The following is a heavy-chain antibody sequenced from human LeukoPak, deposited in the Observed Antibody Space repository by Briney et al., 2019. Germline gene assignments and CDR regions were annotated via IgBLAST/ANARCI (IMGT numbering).Heavy chain of an antibody. CDR3: ARASGMTTEFDY. Sequence: ASVEVSCKASGYTFTSYYMHWVRQAPGQGLEWMGIINPSGGSTSYAQKFQGRVTMTRDTSTSTVYMELSSLRSEDTAVYYCARASGMTTEFDYWGQGTLVTVSS. V-gene: IGHV1-46*01. J-gene: IGHJ4*02. CDR2: INPSGGST. D-gene: IGHD3-10*01. CDR1: GYTFTSYY.